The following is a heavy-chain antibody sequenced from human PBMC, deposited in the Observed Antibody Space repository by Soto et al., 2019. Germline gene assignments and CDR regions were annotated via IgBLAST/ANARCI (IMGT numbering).Heavy chain of an antibody. Sequence: SVKVSCKASGGTFSSYSISWVRQSPVQGLEWMGGIIPIFGTANYAQKFQGRVTITADKSTSTAYMELSSLRSEDTAVYYCARLLRYIPGDFDIWGQGTMVTVSS. CDR1: GGTFSSYS. J-gene: IGHJ3*02. D-gene: IGHD3-9*01. CDR3: ARLLRYIPGDFDI. CDR2: IIPIFGTA. V-gene: IGHV1-69*06.